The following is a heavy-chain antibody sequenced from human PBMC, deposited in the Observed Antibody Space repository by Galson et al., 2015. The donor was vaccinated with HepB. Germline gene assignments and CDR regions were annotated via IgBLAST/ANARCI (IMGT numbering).Heavy chain of an antibody. D-gene: IGHD6-19*01. CDR2: ISYDGSNK. CDR1: GFTFSSYA. Sequence: SLRLSCAASGFTFSSYAMHWVRQAPGKGLEWVAVISYDGSNKYYADSVKGRFTISRDNSKNTLYLQMNSLRAEDTAVYYCARGSGYRAVAGPFDYWGQGTLVTVSS. CDR3: ARGSGYRAVAGPFDY. V-gene: IGHV3-30-3*01. J-gene: IGHJ4*02.